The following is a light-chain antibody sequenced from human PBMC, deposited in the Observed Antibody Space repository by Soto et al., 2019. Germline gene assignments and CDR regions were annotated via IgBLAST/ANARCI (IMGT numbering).Light chain of an antibody. V-gene: IGKV1-39*01. J-gene: IGKJ5*01. Sequence: DIVMTQFPSSLSASVGDRVTITCRASESIARHLNWYQQKPGKAPKLLIYAASSLQNGVPSRFRGGGSGTDFTLTISNLQPEDFATYYCQQTYSTLSITFGQGTRLEIK. CDR1: ESIARH. CDR3: QQTYSTLSIT. CDR2: AAS.